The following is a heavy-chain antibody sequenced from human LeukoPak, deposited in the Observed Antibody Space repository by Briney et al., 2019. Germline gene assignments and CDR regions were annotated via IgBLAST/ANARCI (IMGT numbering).Heavy chain of an antibody. CDR3: AREGTARDAFDI. V-gene: IGHV3-30-3*01. Sequence: PGGSLRPSCAAPGFTFSYYAMHWVRQAPGKGLEWVAFISSDGSDKYYADSMKGRFTISRDNSKNTLYLQMTSLRGEDTAMYYCAREGTARDAFDIRGQGTMVTVSS. CDR2: ISSDGSDK. D-gene: IGHD2-21*02. J-gene: IGHJ3*02. CDR1: GFTFSYYA.